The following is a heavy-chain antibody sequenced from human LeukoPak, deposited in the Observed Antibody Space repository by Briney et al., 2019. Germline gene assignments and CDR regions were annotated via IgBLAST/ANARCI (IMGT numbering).Heavy chain of an antibody. D-gene: IGHD2-2*01. CDR3: ARLAEDTVVSHMDV. Sequence: GGSLRLSCAASGFTFSSYSMNWVRQAPGKGLEWVSSISSSSSYIYYADSVKGRFTISRDNAKNSLYLQMNSLRAEDTTVYYCARLAEDTVVSHMDVWGKGTTVTVSS. V-gene: IGHV3-21*01. J-gene: IGHJ6*03. CDR1: GFTFSSYS. CDR2: ISSSSSYI.